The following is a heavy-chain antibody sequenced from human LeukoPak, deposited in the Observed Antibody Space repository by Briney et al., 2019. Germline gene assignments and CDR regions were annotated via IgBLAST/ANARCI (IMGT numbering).Heavy chain of an antibody. CDR3: ATISAQTFDI. J-gene: IGHJ3*02. D-gene: IGHD5-24*01. CDR1: GFTFRSHW. Sequence: GGSLRLSCVGSGFTFRSHWVNWVRQSPRKGLEWVANIKPDGIDKYYVDSARGRFTVSRDNAKNSAFRQMNSLRAEDTAIYYCATISAQTFDIWGQGTLVSVSS. V-gene: IGHV3-7*01. CDR2: IKPDGIDK.